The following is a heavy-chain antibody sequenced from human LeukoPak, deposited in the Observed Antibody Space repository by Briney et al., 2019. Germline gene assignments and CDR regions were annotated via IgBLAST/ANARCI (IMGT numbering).Heavy chain of an antibody. CDR2: ITPILGIA. CDR1: GGSFSSYA. V-gene: IGHV1-69*04. CDR3: ARGHNGMDV. Sequence: SVTVSCKASGGSFSSYAMSWVRQAPGQGLEWMGRITPILGIADYAQKFQGRVTINADKSTSTAYMELSSLRSEDTAVYYCARGHNGMDVWGQGTTVTVSS. J-gene: IGHJ6*02.